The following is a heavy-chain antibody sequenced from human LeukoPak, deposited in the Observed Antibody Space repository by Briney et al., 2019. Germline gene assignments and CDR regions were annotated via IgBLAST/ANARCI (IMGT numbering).Heavy chain of an antibody. V-gene: IGHV3-74*01. D-gene: IGHD2-2*01. J-gene: IGHJ5*02. CDR1: GFTFSNYW. CDR3: TRSAFCSSGTCYAGTWFDP. CDR2: INRDGSNT. Sequence: PGGSLRLSCEASGFTFSNYWMHWVRQAPGKGLVWVSHINRDGSNTVYADSVKGRFSISRDNAKNTLYLQMSSLRAEDTAVYYCTRSAFCSSGTCYAGTWFDPWGQGTLVTVST.